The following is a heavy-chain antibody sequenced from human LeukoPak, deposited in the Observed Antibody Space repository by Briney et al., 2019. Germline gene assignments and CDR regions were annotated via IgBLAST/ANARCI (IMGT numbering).Heavy chain of an antibody. CDR3: ARHGPKPESYNSGMQY. D-gene: IGHD3-10*01. CDR1: AYSISTYC. CDR2: IYPSDSDT. J-gene: IGHJ4*02. Sequence: GESLKISCQGSAYSISTYCIAWVRQMPGKGLEWMGIIYPSDSDTRYNPSFQGQVIISTDKSISTAYLQWSSLKASDTAMYYCARHGPKPESYNSGMQYWGQGTLVTVSS. V-gene: IGHV5-51*01.